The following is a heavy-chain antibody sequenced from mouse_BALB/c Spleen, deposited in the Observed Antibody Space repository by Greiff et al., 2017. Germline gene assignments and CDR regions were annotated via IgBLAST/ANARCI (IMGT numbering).Heavy chain of an antibody. J-gene: IGHJ4*01. V-gene: IGHV5-6-3*01. D-gene: IGHD2-4*01. CDR2: INSNGGST. CDR3: ARAPRIRAMDY. Sequence: EVKLMESGGGLVQPGGSLKLSCAASGFTFSSYGMSWVRQTPDKRLELVATINSNGGSTYYPDSVKGRFTISRDNAKNTLYLQMSSLKSEDTAMYYCARAPRIRAMDYWGQGTSVTVSS. CDR1: GFTFSSYG.